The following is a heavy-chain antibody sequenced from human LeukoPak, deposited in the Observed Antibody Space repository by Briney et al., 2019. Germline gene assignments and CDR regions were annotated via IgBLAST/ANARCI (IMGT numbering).Heavy chain of an antibody. Sequence: PGGSLRLSCAASGFTFSNYAMSWVRQAPGKGLEWVSAISGSGGGTYFPDSLKGRFTISRDNSKNTLYLQLNSLRAEDSAVYYCAKGKSKFLPAVWPPVPFDHWGQGTLVTVSS. V-gene: IGHV3-23*01. J-gene: IGHJ4*02. D-gene: IGHD3-16*01. CDR2: ISGSGGGT. CDR3: AKGKSKFLPAVWPPVPFDH. CDR1: GFTFSNYA.